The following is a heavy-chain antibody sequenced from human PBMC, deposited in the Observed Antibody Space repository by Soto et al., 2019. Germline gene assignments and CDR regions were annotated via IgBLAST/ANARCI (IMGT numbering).Heavy chain of an antibody. D-gene: IGHD6-13*01. CDR1: GGSISTSNW. Sequence: QVQLQESGPGLVKPSGTLSLTCAVSGGSISTSNWWSWVRQPPGKGLEWIGEVYRTGSTNYNPSLESRVIVSVDKSKNQSSLKLTSVTAADTAMYYCARARATIAAAAIFDCWGQGTLVTVSS. V-gene: IGHV4-4*02. J-gene: IGHJ4*02. CDR3: ARARATIAAAAIFDC. CDR2: VYRTGST.